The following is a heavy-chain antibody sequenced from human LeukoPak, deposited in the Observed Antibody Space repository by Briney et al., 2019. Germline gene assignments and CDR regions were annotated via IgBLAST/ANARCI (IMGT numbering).Heavy chain of an antibody. J-gene: IGHJ3*02. CDR1: GHTFTDYY. Sequence: ASVKVSCKASGHTFTDYYIFWVRQAPGQGLEWMGWISAYNGNTNYAQKLQGRVTMTTDTSTSTAYMELRSLRSDDTAVYYCASPEPTAAGRAFDIRGQGTMVTVSS. D-gene: IGHD6-13*01. V-gene: IGHV1-18*04. CDR2: ISAYNGNT. CDR3: ASPEPTAAGRAFDI.